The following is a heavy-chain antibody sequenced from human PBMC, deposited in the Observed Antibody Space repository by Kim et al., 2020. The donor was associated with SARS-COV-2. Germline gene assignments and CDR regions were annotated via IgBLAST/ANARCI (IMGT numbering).Heavy chain of an antibody. CDR3: ARDTGFRLDY. V-gene: IGHV3-7*01. J-gene: IGHJ4*02. CDR2: RDK. Sequence: RDKNHVYSVRGRFTISRDNAKNSLSLEMNSLRAEDTAVYYCARDTGFRLDYWGQGALVTVSS.